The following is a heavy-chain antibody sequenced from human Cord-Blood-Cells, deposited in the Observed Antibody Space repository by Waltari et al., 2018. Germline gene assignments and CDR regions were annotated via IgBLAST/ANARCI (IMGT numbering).Heavy chain of an antibody. CDR3: ARLYGDYTIDY. V-gene: IGHV4-39*01. CDR2: IYYSGST. J-gene: IGHJ4*02. Sequence: QLQLQESGPGLVKPSETLSLTCTVSGGSLSSSIYYWGWIRQPPGKGREWIGSIYYSGSTYYNPSLKSRVTISVDTSKNQFSLKLSSVTAADTAVYYCARLYGDYTIDYWGQGTLVTVSS. D-gene: IGHD4-17*01. CDR1: GGSLSSSIYY.